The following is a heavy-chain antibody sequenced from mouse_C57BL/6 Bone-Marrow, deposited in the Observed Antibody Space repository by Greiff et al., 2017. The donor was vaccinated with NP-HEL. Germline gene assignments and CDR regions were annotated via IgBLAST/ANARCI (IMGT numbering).Heavy chain of an antibody. J-gene: IGHJ4*01. Sequence: QVHVKQSGPGLVQPSQSLSITCTVSGFSLTSYGVHWVRQSPGKGLEWLGVIWRGGSTDYNAAFMSRLSITKDNSKSQVFFKMNSLQADDTAIYYCAKIRTGTRAMDYWGQGTSVTVSS. CDR1: GFSLTSYG. D-gene: IGHD4-1*01. CDR3: AKIRTGTRAMDY. V-gene: IGHV2-5*01. CDR2: IWRGGST.